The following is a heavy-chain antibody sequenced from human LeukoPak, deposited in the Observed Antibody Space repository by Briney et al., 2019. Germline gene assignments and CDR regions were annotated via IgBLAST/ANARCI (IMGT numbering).Heavy chain of an antibody. CDR2: IWYDGSNK. CDR3: ARSYGGRRGGYFDY. V-gene: IGHV3-33*01. Sequence: GRSLRLSCAASGFTFSSYGMHWVRQAPGKGLEWVAVIWYDGSNKYYADSVKGRFTTSRDNSKNTLYLQMNSLRAEDTAVYYCARSYGGRRGGYFDYWGQGTLVTVSS. CDR1: GFTFSSYG. D-gene: IGHD4-23*01. J-gene: IGHJ4*02.